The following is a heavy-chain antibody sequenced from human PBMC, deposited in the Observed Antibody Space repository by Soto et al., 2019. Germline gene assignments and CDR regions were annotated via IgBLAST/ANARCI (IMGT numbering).Heavy chain of an antibody. CDR3: ARDQVSSVWYLGSLDAFDI. D-gene: IGHD6-19*01. CDR1: GYTFTSYA. J-gene: IGHJ3*02. V-gene: IGHV1-3*01. CDR2: INAGNGNT. Sequence: GASVKVSCKASGYTFTSYAMHWVRQAPGQRLEWMGWINAGNGNTKYSQKFQGRVTITRDTSASTAYMELSSLRSEDTAVYYCARDQVSSVWYLGSLDAFDISCQATMVTLSS.